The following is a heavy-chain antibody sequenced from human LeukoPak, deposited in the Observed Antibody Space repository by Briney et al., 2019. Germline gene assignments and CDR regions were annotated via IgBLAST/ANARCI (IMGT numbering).Heavy chain of an antibody. Sequence: SETLSLTCTVSGGSISSGSYYWSWIRQPAGKGLEWIGRIYTSGSTNYNPSLKSRVTISVDTSKNQFSLKLSSVTAADTAVYYCARYNIMGWFDPWGQGTLVTVSS. D-gene: IGHD5-12*01. J-gene: IGHJ5*02. V-gene: IGHV4-61*02. CDR1: GGSISSGSYY. CDR3: ARYNIMGWFDP. CDR2: IYTSGST.